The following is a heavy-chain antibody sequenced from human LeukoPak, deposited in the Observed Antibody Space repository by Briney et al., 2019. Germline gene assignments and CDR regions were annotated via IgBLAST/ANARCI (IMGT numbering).Heavy chain of an antibody. D-gene: IGHD3-10*01. V-gene: IGHV1-2*06. J-gene: IGHJ4*02. Sequence: GASVKVSCKASGYTFTGYYMHWVRQAPGQGLEWMGRINPYSGGTNYAQKFQGRVTTTRDTSISTAYMELSRLRSDDTAVYYCARGGPGGSGSYYNIDYWGQGTLVTVSS. CDR2: INPYSGGT. CDR3: ARGGPGGSGSYYNIDY. CDR1: GYTFTGYY.